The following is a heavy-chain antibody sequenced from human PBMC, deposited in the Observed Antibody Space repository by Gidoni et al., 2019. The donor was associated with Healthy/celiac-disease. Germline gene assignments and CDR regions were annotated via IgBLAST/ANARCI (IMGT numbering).Heavy chain of an antibody. Sequence: EVQLVESGGGLVKPGGSLRLSCSASGFTFSSYSMNWVRQAPGKGLEWVSSISSSSSYIYYADSVKGRFTISRDNAKNSLYLQMNSLRAEDTAVYYCAREGGARFRNYYYYGMDVWGQGTTVTVSS. J-gene: IGHJ6*02. CDR3: AREGGARFRNYYYYGMDV. V-gene: IGHV3-21*01. CDR1: GFTFSSYS. D-gene: IGHD3-16*01. CDR2: ISSSSSYI.